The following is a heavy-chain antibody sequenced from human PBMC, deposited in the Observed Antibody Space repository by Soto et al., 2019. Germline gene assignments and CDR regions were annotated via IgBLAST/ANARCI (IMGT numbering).Heavy chain of an antibody. CDR2: ISGSGGST. D-gene: IGHD5-18*01. J-gene: IGHJ4*02. Sequence: PGGSLRLSCAASGFTFNDYAMSWVRQPPGKGLEWVSTISGSGGSTYYADSVKGRFTISRDNSKNTLYLQMKSLRDEDTAVYFCAKDLYNYGPPDYWGQGTLVTVSS. CDR3: AKDLYNYGPPDY. V-gene: IGHV3-23*01. CDR1: GFTFNDYA.